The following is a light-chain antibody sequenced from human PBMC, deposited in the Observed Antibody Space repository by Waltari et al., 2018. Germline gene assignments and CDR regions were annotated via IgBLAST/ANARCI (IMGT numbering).Light chain of an antibody. CDR1: KLGDKY. CDR2: QDV. Sequence: SYELTQPLSVSVSPGQTASIPCSGAKLGDKYIFWYQQKSGQSPVLVIYQDVRRPSGIPERFSGSNSGNTATLTISGTQALDEAHYYCQAWDSGTVVFGGGTKLTVL. J-gene: IGLJ3*02. CDR3: QAWDSGTVV. V-gene: IGLV3-1*01.